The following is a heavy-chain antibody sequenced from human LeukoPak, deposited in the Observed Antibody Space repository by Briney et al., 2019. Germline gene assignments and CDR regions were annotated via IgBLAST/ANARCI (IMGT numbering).Heavy chain of an antibody. CDR3: ARVLSSGTDWFDP. CDR1: GYSISSGYY. J-gene: IGHJ5*02. CDR2: IYHSGST. V-gene: IGHV4-38-2*01. Sequence: PSETLSLTCAVSGYSISSGYYWGWSRQPPGKGLEWIGSIYHSGSTYYNPSLKSRVTISVDTSKNQFSLKLSSVTAADTAVYYCARVLSSGTDWFDPWGQGTLVTVSS. D-gene: IGHD6-13*01.